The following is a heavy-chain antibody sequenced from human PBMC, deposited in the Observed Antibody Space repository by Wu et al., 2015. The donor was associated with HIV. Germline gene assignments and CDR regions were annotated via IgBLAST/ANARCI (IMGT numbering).Heavy chain of an antibody. CDR1: GYTFTGYY. CDR2: INPNSGGT. V-gene: IGHV1-2*02. Sequence: VKVSCKASGYTFTGYYMHWVRQAPGQGLEWMGWINPNSGGTNYAQKFQGRVTMTRDTSISTAYMELSRLRSDDTAVYYCARAGDYGEDYYYYYGMDVWGQGTTVTVSS. J-gene: IGHJ6*02. D-gene: IGHD4-17*01. CDR3: ARAGDYGEDYYYYYGMDV.